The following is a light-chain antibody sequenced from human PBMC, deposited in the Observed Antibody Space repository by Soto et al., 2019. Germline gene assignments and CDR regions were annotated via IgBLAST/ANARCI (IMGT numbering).Light chain of an antibody. CDR2: WAS. CDR1: QSVLSSSNNKNY. Sequence: DTVMTQSPDSLSVSLGESATINCKSSQSVLSSSNNKNYLAWYQQKPGQPPKVVIYWASTRGSGVPDRFSGSGSGTDFTLTISSLQAEDVAVYYCQHYYSSPLTFXGGTKADIK. J-gene: IGKJ4*01. V-gene: IGKV4-1*01. CDR3: QHYYSSPLT.